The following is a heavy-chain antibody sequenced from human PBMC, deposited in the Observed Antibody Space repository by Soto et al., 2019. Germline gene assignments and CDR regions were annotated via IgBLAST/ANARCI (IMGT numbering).Heavy chain of an antibody. D-gene: IGHD3-10*01. CDR1: GGSFSSSSYY. V-gene: IGHV4-39*01. Sequence: SETLSLTCPVSGGSFSSSSYYWGWIRQPPGKGLEWIGSIYYSGSTYYNPSLKSRVTMSVDPSKNQYSLKLISVTAADTAVYYCARHWITMVRGVCHFDYWGQGTLVTVSS. CDR3: ARHWITMVRGVCHFDY. J-gene: IGHJ4*02. CDR2: IYYSGST.